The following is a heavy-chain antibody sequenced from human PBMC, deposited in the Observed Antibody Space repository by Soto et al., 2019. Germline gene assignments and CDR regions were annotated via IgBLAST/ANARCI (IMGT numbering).Heavy chain of an antibody. Sequence: PGESLKISCKGSGYSFTSYWIGWVRQMPGKGLEWMGIIYPGDSDTRYSPSFQGQVTISADKSISTAYLQWSSLKASDTAMYYCAIHVEVSFHGRGPFCYGLDVWGQGTTVTVSS. CDR1: GYSFTSYW. V-gene: IGHV5-51*01. J-gene: IGHJ6*01. CDR2: IYPGDSDT. CDR3: AIHVEVSFHGRGPFCYGLDV. D-gene: IGHD3-16*01.